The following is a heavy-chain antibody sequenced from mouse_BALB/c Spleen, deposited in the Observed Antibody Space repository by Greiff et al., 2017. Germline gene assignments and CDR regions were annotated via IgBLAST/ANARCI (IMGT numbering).Heavy chain of an antibody. V-gene: IGHV5-6*01. CDR1: GFTFSSYG. Sequence: EVQGVESGGDLVKPGGSLKLSCAASGFTFSSYGMSWVRQTPDKRLEWVATISSGGSYTYYPDSVKGRFTISRDNAKNTLYLQMSSLKSEDTAMYYCARHDYGSRGNYWGQGTTLTVSS. CDR2: ISSGGSYT. J-gene: IGHJ2*01. CDR3: ARHDYGSRGNY. D-gene: IGHD1-1*01.